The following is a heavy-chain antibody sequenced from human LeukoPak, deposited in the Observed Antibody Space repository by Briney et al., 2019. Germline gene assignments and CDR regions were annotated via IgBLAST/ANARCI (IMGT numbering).Heavy chain of an antibody. V-gene: IGHV3-23*01. J-gene: IGHJ4*02. Sequence: PGGSLRLSCAASGFTFSSYAMNWVRQAPGKGLEWVSGISNSGGSTYYADSVKGRFTISRDNSKNTLYLQTNSLRAEDTAVYYCAKETSSSFDYWGQGALVTVSS. CDR2: ISNSGGST. CDR1: GFTFSSYA. D-gene: IGHD6-6*01. CDR3: AKETSSSFDY.